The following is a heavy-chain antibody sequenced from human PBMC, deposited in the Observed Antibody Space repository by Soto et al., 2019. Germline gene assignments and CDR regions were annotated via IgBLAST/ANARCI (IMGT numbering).Heavy chain of an antibody. Sequence: SETLSLTCTVSGDSISSTSYYWGWIRQPPGKGLEWIGSIYYTGSTYYNPSLKSRVTISVDTSKSQFSLKLTSVTAADTAVYYCARHGGYCSSPTCFANWFDPWGQGTLVTVSS. CDR1: GDSISSTSYY. J-gene: IGHJ5*02. CDR2: IYYTGST. V-gene: IGHV4-39*01. CDR3: ARHGGYCSSPTCFANWFDP. D-gene: IGHD2-2*01.